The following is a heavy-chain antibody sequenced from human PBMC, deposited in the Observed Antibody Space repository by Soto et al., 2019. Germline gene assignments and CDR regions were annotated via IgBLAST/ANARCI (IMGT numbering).Heavy chain of an antibody. J-gene: IGHJ4*02. Sequence: QVQLVESGGGVVQPGRSLRLSCAASGFTFSSYAMHWVRQAPGKWLEWVAVISYDGSNKYYADSVKGRFTISRDNSKNTLYLQMNSLRAEDTAVYYCARGYCSGGSCYFPHDYWGQGTLVTVSS. CDR3: ARGYCSGGSCYFPHDY. CDR2: ISYDGSNK. D-gene: IGHD2-15*01. V-gene: IGHV3-30-3*01. CDR1: GFTFSSYA.